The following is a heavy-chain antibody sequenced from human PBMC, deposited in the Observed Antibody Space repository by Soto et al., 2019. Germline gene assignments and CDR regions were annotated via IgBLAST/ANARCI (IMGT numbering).Heavy chain of an antibody. CDR3: ARSLTGSITIFGVASYHFDY. Sequence: ASVKVSCKASGYTFTSYYMHWVRQAPGQGLEWMGIINPSGGSTSYAQKFQGRVTMTRDTSTSTVYMELSSLRSEDTAVYYCARSLTGSITIFGVASYHFDYWGQGTLVTVSS. CDR1: GYTFTSYY. D-gene: IGHD3-3*01. CDR2: INPSGGST. J-gene: IGHJ4*02. V-gene: IGHV1-46*01.